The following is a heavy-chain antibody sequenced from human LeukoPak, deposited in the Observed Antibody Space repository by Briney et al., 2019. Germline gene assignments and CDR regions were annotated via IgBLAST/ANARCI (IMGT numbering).Heavy chain of an antibody. CDR2: IYYSGST. CDR1: GGSISSYY. CDR3: ARERVVDTAMVTLDAFDI. J-gene: IGHJ3*02. D-gene: IGHD5-18*01. V-gene: IGHV4-59*12. Sequence: SETLSLTCTVSGGSISSYYWSWIRQPPGKGLEWIGYIYYSGSTNYNPSLKSRVTISVDTSKNQFSLKLSSVTAADTAVYYCARERVVDTAMVTLDAFDIWGQGTMVTVSS.